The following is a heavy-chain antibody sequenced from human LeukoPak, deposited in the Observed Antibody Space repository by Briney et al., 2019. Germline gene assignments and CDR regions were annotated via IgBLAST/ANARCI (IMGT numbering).Heavy chain of an antibody. CDR1: GYTFTSYG. CDR2: ISAYNGNT. V-gene: IGHV1-18*01. J-gene: IGHJ5*02. CDR3: AREGTVVTPLTWFDP. Sequence: ASVKVSCKASGYTFTSYGISWVRQAPGQGLEWMGWISAYNGNTNYAQKLQGRVTMTTDTSTSTAYMELRSLRSDDTAVYYCAREGTVVTPLTWFDPWGQGTLVTVSS. D-gene: IGHD4-23*01.